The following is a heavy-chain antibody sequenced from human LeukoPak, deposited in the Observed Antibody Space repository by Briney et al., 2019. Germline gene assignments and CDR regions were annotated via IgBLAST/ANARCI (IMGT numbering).Heavy chain of an antibody. V-gene: IGHV3-9*01. J-gene: IGHJ4*02. D-gene: IGHD4-11*01. CDR2: ISWNSGSI. CDR1: GFTFSSHW. CDR3: AKATGYSNFFDY. Sequence: GGSLRLSCAASGFTFSSHWMHWVRQAPGKGLEWVSGISWNSGSIGYADSVRGRFTISRDNAKNSLYLQMNSLRAEDTALYYCAKATGYSNFFDYWGQGTLVTVSS.